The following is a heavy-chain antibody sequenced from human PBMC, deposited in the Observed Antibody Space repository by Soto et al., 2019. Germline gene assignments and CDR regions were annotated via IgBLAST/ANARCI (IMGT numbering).Heavy chain of an antibody. V-gene: IGHV3-30-3*01. CDR1: GSTFSSYA. Sequence: GGSLRPSFAAAGSTFSSYAMPWDRQAPGKGLEWVAVISYDGSHKYYADSVKGRFTISRDNSKNTLYLQMNSLRAEETAVYYCARDASVVVVISGSFDYWGQGTLVTVS. J-gene: IGHJ4*02. CDR2: ISYDGSHK. D-gene: IGHD3-22*01. CDR3: ARDASVVVVISGSFDY.